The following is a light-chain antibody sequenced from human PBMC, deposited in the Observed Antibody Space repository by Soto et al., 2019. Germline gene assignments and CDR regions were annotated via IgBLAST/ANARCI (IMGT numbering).Light chain of an antibody. CDR3: QQFHSYPRT. CDR1: QGISNF. J-gene: IGKJ1*01. Sequence: DIQLTQSPSFLSASVGDRVTITCRASQGISNFSAWYQQKPGKAPKLLIFAASSLQSGVPSRFSGSGSGTEFTLTITSLQPEDFATYCCQQFHSYPRTFSQGTKVDIK. CDR2: AAS. V-gene: IGKV1-9*01.